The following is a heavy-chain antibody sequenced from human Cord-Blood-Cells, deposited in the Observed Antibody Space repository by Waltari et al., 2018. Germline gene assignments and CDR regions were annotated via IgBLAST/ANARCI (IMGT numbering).Heavy chain of an antibody. J-gene: IGHJ3*02. CDR3: ARGGSGRDAFDI. CDR2: ISWDGGST. V-gene: IGHV3-43D*03. D-gene: IGHD3-10*01. CDR1: GFTFDDYA. Sequence: EVQLVESGGVVVQPGGSLRLSCAASGFTFDDYAMPWVRQAPGKGLEWVSLISWDGGSTYYADSVKGRFTISRDNSKNSLYLQMNSLRAEDTALYYCARGGSGRDAFDIWGQGTMVTVSS.